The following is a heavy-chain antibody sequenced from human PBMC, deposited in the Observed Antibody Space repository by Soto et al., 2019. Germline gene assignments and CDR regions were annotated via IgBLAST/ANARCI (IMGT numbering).Heavy chain of an antibody. CDR1: GFTFSSYS. CDR2: ISSSSSTI. D-gene: IGHD6-6*01. CDR3: ARTFEYSSYSPPFDY. J-gene: IGHJ4*02. V-gene: IGHV3-48*02. Sequence: HPGGSLRLSCAASGFTFSSYSMNWVRQAPGKGLEWVSYISSSSSTIYYADSVKGRFTISRDNAKNSLYLQMNSLRDEDTAVYYCARTFEYSSYSPPFDYWGQGTLVTVSS.